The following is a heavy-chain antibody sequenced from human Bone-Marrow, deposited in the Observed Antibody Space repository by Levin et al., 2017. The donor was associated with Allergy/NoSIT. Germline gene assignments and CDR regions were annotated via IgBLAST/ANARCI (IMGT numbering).Heavy chain of an antibody. CDR2: ITWNSAAM. CDR1: GFSFDDYA. J-gene: IGHJ4*02. CDR3: ARGPFCGSDCYPAANY. D-gene: IGHD2-21*02. Sequence: GGSLRLSCAGSGFSFDDYAMHWVRQAPGKGLEWVSYITWNSAAMAYADSVKGRFTVSRDNAKKSLYLQMNSLRTEDTALYYCARGPFCGSDCYPAANYWGQGTLVTVSS. V-gene: IGHV3-9*01.